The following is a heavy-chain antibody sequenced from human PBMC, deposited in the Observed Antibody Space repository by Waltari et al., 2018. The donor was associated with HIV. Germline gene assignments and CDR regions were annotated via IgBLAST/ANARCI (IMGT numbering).Heavy chain of an antibody. CDR1: GGSFSGYY. D-gene: IGHD6-13*01. CDR2: INHSGST. V-gene: IGHV4-34*01. CDR3: ARHSGQQQLANYYYYGMDV. J-gene: IGHJ6*02. Sequence: QVQLQQWGAGLLKPSETLSLTCAVYGGSFSGYYWTCIRQPPGQGLEWLGEINHSGSTNYNPSLKSRVTISVDTSKNQFSLKLSSVTAADTAVYYCARHSGQQQLANYYYYGMDVWGQGTTVTVSS.